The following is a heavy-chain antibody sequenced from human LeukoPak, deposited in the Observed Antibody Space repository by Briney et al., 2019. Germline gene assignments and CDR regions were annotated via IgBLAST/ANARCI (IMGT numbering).Heavy chain of an antibody. D-gene: IGHD2-2*01. Sequence: SETLSLTCAVYGGSFSGYYWSRIRQPPGKGLEWIGEINHSGSTNYNPSLKSRVTISVDTSKNQFSLKLSSVTAADTAVYYCARLKYCSSTSCHDYWGQGTLVTVSS. V-gene: IGHV4-34*01. CDR2: INHSGST. CDR1: GGSFSGYY. CDR3: ARLKYCSSTSCHDY. J-gene: IGHJ4*02.